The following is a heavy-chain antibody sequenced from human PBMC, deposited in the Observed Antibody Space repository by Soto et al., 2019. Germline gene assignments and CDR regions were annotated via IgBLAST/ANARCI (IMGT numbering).Heavy chain of an antibody. CDR2: ISAYSGVT. CDR1: SYTFSSHG. D-gene: IGHD2-21*01. CDR3: AKELTGGAPY. J-gene: IGHJ4*02. Sequence: ASVKVSCKASSYTFSSHGISWVRQAPGQGLEWMGWISAYSGVTNYAQMFQGRVTMTTDTSTNTVYMELRSLRSDDTAVYYCAKELTGGAPYWGQGTLVTVSS. V-gene: IGHV1-18*01.